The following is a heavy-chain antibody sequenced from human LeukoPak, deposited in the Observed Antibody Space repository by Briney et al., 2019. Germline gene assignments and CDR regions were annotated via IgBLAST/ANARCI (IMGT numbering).Heavy chain of an antibody. CDR2: IYHSGST. V-gene: IGHV4-38-2*02. J-gene: IGHJ3*02. D-gene: IGHD3-22*01. CDR1: GYSISGGYY. CDR3: ARDPATYSYDSSGIWDAFDI. Sequence: PSETLSLTCTVSGYSISGGYYWGWIRQPPGKELEWIGSIYHSGSTSYNPSLKSRVTISVDTSKNQFSLKLSSVTAADTAVYYCARDPATYSYDSSGIWDAFDIWGRGTMVTVSS.